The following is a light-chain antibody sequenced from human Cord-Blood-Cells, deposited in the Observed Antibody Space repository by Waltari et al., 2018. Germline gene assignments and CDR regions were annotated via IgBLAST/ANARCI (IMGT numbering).Light chain of an antibody. J-gene: IGLJ3*02. CDR2: EVS. V-gene: IGLV2-18*02. Sequence: QSALTQPPSVSASPGQSVTISCTRTTSDVGSYNRVSWYQQPPGTAPKLMIYEVSNRPSGVPDRFSGSKSGNTASLTISGLQAEDEADYYCSSYTSSSTWVFGGGTKLTVL. CDR1: TSDVGSYNR. CDR3: SSYTSSSTWV.